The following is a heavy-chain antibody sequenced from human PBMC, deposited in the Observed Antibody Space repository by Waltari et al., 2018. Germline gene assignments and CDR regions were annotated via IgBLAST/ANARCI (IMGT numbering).Heavy chain of an antibody. CDR1: GGSISSHY. J-gene: IGHJ6*03. D-gene: IGHD4-17*01. CDR3: ARTGTTVTTSSYYYYMDV. CDR2: IYYSGST. V-gene: IGHV4-59*11. Sequence: QVQLQESGPGLVKPSATLSLTCTVSGGSISSHYWSWIRQPPGKGLEWIGYIYYSGSTNYNPSLKSRVTISVDTSKNQFSLKLSSVTAADTAVYYCARTGTTVTTSSYYYYMDVWGKGTTVTVSS.